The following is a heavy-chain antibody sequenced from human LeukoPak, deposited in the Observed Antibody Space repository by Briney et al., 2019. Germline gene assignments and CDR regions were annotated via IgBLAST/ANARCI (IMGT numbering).Heavy chain of an antibody. Sequence: GGSLRLSCAASGFTVSSNYMSWVRQAPGKGLEWVSVIYSGGNTYYADSVKGRFTISRDNSKNTPYLQMNGLRAEDTAVYYCARYNWFDPWGQGTLVTVSS. CDR1: GFTVSSNY. CDR3: ARYNWFDP. CDR2: IYSGGNT. V-gene: IGHV3-53*05. J-gene: IGHJ5*02.